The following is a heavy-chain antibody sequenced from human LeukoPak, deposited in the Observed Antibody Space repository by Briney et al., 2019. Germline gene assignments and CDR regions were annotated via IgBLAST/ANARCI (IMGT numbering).Heavy chain of an antibody. J-gene: IGHJ4*02. D-gene: IGHD1-26*01. CDR2: ISAYNGNT. V-gene: IGHV1-18*01. CDR1: GYTFTSYA. Sequence: HVASVKVSCKASGYTFTSYAMNWVRQAPGQGLEWMGWISAYNGNTNYAQKLQGRVTMTTDTSTSTAYMELRSLRSDDTAVYYCKTTGIVDLDYWGQGTLVTVSS. CDR3: KTTGIVDLDY.